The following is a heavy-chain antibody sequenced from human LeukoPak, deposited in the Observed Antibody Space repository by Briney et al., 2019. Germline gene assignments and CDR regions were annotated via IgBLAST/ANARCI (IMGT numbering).Heavy chain of an antibody. D-gene: IGHD2-2*01. CDR1: GYTFTGYY. CDR3: ATRGKVSSTSPPENYYYYYMDV. Sequence: ASVKVSCKASGYTFTGYYMHWVRQAPGQGLEWMGWINPNSGGTNYAQKFQGRVTMTRDTSISTAYMELSRLRSDDTAVYYCATRGKVSSTSPPENYYYYYMDVWGKGTTVTVSS. CDR2: INPNSGGT. V-gene: IGHV1-2*02. J-gene: IGHJ6*03.